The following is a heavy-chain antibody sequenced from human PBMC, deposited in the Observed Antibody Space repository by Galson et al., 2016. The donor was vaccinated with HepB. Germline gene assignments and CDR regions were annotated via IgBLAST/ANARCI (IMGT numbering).Heavy chain of an antibody. Sequence: PALVKPTQTLTLACSFSGFSRFTNGVGVGWIRQPPGKALEWLALIYWDNDQHYSPSLRSRLTITKDISKSQVVLTMSNVDPVDTGTYYCARLHWRGFDSDGTRYLFCHWGLGMSVTVSS. V-gene: IGHV2-5*02. CDR1: GFSRFTNGVG. J-gene: IGHJ4*02. CDR2: IYWDNDQ. D-gene: IGHD1-1*01. CDR3: ARLHWRGFDSDGTRYLFCH.